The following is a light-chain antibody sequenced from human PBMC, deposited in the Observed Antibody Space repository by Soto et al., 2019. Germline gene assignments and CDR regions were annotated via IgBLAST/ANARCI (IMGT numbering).Light chain of an antibody. CDR1: QRIRTD. V-gene: IGKV1-39*01. J-gene: IGKJ4*01. CDR3: QQSYKNPHT. Sequence: IQMTQSPSSLSASVGERVTITCRASQRIRTDLNWYQQRPGKAPKVLIYVASTLQTGVPSRFSGGSSGTDFNLTITSLQPEDFARYYCQQSYKNPHTFGGGTRVEIK. CDR2: VAS.